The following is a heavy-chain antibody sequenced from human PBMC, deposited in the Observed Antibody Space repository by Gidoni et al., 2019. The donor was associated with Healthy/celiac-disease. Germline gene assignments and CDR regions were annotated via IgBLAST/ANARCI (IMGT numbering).Heavy chain of an antibody. CDR3: ARLEYSSSSFDY. CDR1: GGSISSGDYY. J-gene: IGHJ4*02. D-gene: IGHD6-6*01. V-gene: IGHV4-30-4*01. CDR2: IYSSGST. Sequence: QVQLQESGPGLVKPSQTLSLTCTVSGGSISSGDYYWSWIRQSPGKGLVWIGYIYSSGSTYYIPSLKSLFTKSVDTSKDRFTLNLSAETAAYTSGYYCARLEYSSSSFDYWGQGTLVTVSS.